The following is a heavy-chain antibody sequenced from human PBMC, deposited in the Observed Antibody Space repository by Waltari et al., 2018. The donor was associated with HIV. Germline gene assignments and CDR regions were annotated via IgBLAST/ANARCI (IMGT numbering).Heavy chain of an antibody. D-gene: IGHD5-18*01. V-gene: IGHV3-48*04. Sequence: EVQLVEPGGDCVQPGGYLRVPGAASGFRISSSSMTWARQAPGKGLEWISYISNSGNTIDYADSVKGRFTISRDNAKNSLSLQMHSLRAEDTAVYYCARARGYSYGYEDYWGQGALVTVSS. CDR2: ISNSGNTI. CDR1: GFRISSSS. J-gene: IGHJ4*02. CDR3: ARARGYSYGYEDY.